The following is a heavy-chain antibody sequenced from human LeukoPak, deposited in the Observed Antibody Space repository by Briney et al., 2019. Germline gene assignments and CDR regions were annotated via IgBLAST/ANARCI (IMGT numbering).Heavy chain of an antibody. D-gene: IGHD3-22*01. V-gene: IGHV3-23*01. CDR2: ISGSGGST. CDR3: ARSSAGPYYYMVV. CDR1: GFTFSSYA. Sequence: GGSLRLSCADSGFTFSSYAMSWVRQAPGKGLEWVSAISGSGGSTYYADSVKGRFTISRDNSKNTLYLQMNSLRAEDTAVYYCARSSAGPYYYMVVWGKGTTVTVSS. J-gene: IGHJ6*03.